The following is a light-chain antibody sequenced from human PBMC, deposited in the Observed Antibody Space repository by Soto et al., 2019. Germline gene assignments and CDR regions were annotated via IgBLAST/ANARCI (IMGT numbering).Light chain of an antibody. J-gene: IGLJ1*01. CDR3: CSYAGSSTYV. CDR1: SSDVGSYNL. V-gene: IGLV2-23*01. Sequence: QSALTQPASVSGSPGQSITISCTGTSSDVGSYNLVSWYQQHPGKAPKFIIYEGDKRPSGVSDRFSGSKSGNMASLTISGLQAEDEADYYCCSYAGSSTYVFGTGTKVTVL. CDR2: EGD.